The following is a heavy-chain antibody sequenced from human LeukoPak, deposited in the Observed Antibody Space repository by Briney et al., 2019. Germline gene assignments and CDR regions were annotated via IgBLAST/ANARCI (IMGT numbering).Heavy chain of an antibody. CDR3: ARGLGIAVAGD. CDR2: IYYSGST. CDR1: GGSISSSSYY. J-gene: IGHJ4*02. Sequence: PSETLSLTCTVSGGSISSSSYYWGWIRQPPGKGLEWIGSIYYSGSTYYNPSLKSRVTISVDTSRNQFSLKLSSVTAADTAVYYCARGLGIAVAGDWGQGTLVTVSS. D-gene: IGHD6-19*01. V-gene: IGHV4-39*07.